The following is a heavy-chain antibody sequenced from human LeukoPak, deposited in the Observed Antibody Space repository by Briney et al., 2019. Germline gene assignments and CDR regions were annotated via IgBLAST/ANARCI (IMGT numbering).Heavy chain of an antibody. CDR2: ISSNGGST. D-gene: IGHD5-18*01. Sequence: GGSLRLSCAASGFTFSSYAMHWVRQAPGKGLEYVSAISSNGGSTYYANSVKGRFTISRDNSKNTLYLKMGSLRAEDMAVYYCARVRAGYSYGLDPWGQGTLVTVSS. V-gene: IGHV3-64*01. J-gene: IGHJ5*02. CDR3: ARVRAGYSYGLDP. CDR1: GFTFSSYA.